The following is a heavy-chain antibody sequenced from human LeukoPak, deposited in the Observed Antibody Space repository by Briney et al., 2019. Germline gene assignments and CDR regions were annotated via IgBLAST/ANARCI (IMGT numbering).Heavy chain of an antibody. D-gene: IGHD3-9*01. Sequence: SETLSLTCTVSGGSISSGSYYWSWIRQPAGKGLEWIGRIYTSGSTNYNPSLKSRVTISVDTSKNQFSLKLSSVTAADTAVYYCARAPSSYYDILTGPYFDYWGQGTLVTVSS. CDR3: ARAPSSYYDILTGPYFDY. CDR1: GGSISSGSYY. J-gene: IGHJ4*02. CDR2: IYTSGST. V-gene: IGHV4-61*02.